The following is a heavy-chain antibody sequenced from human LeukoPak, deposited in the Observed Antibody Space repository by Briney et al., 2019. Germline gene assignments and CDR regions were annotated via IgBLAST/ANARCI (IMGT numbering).Heavy chain of an antibody. D-gene: IGHD3-22*01. CDR2: ISYDGSNK. CDR3: ARGNYYDSSGYYYYLDY. CDR1: GFTFSSYA. J-gene: IGHJ4*02. Sequence: GGSLRLSCAASGFTFSSYAMHWVRQAPGKGLEWVAVISYDGSNKYYADSVKGRFTISRDNSKNTLYLQMNSLRAEDTAVYYCARGNYYDSSGYYYYLDYWGQGTLVTVSS. V-gene: IGHV3-30*01.